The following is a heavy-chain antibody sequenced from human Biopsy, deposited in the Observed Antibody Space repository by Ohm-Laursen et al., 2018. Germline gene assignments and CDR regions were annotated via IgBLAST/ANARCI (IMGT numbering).Heavy chain of an antibody. CDR3: ATKLTGYFHH. V-gene: IGHV1-69*06. D-gene: IGHD3-9*01. CDR1: GGIFSNYG. J-gene: IGHJ1*01. CDR2: NIPILGTG. Sequence: SSVKVSCKAPGGIFSNYGVNWVRQASGQGLEWLGGNIPILGTGNYAQKFQDRVTVAADTSTSTATMELRSLRSDDTAVYYCATKLTGYFHHWGQGTLVIVSS.